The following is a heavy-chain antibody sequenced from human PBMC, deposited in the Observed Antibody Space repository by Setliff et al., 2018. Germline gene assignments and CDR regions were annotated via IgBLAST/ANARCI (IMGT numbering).Heavy chain of an antibody. D-gene: IGHD2-15*01. J-gene: IGHJ5*02. V-gene: IGHV4-4*02. CDR3: GRGFSRIEGWGNWFDP. Sequence: PSETLSLTCTVSGGSISSSNWWTWVRQPPGKGLEWIGEIYDSGSSNYNASLKSRLIITRDTSKNQISLKLTSVTAADAAVYYCGRGFSRIEGWGNWFDPWGQGILVTVSS. CDR1: GGSISSSNW. CDR2: IYDSGSS.